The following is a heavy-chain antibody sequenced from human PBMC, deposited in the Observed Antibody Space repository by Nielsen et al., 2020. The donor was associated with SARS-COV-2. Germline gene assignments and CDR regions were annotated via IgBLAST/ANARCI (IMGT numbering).Heavy chain of an antibody. CDR1: GFTFSSYG. Sequence: GGSLRLSCAASGFTFSSYGMHWVRQAPGKGLEWVAVISYDGSNKYYADSVKGRFTISRDNSKNTLYLQMNSLRAEDTAVYYCAKDLGDGSSFDYWGQGTLVTVSS. CDR3: AKDLGDGSSFDY. J-gene: IGHJ4*02. V-gene: IGHV3-30*18. CDR2: ISYDGSNK. D-gene: IGHD4-17*01.